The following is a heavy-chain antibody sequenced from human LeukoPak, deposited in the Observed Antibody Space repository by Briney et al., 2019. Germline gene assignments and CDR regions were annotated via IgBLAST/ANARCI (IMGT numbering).Heavy chain of an antibody. V-gene: IGHV3-23*01. Sequence: GGSLRLSCAASGFTFSSYSMNWVRQAPGKGLEWVSAISGSGGSTYYADSVKGRFTISRDNSKNTLYLQMNSLRAEDTAVYYCAKDLGGPGAFDIWGQGTMVTVSS. CDR3: AKDLGGPGAFDI. CDR2: ISGSGGST. D-gene: IGHD2-15*01. CDR1: GFTFSSYS. J-gene: IGHJ3*02.